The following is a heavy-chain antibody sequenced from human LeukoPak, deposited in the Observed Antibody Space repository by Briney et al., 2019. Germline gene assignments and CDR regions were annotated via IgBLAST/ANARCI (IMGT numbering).Heavy chain of an antibody. CDR3: AREEDYDFWSGRIAGSFDY. J-gene: IGHJ2*01. V-gene: IGHV4-4*07. CDR2: IYSSGST. Sequence: PSETLSLTCTVSGGFISSYYWNWIRQPAGKGLEWIGRIYSSGSTNYNPSLKSRVTMSVDTSKNQFSPKLSSVTAADTAVYYCAREEDYDFWSGRIAGSFDYWGRGTLVTVSS. CDR1: GGFISSYY. D-gene: IGHD3-3*01.